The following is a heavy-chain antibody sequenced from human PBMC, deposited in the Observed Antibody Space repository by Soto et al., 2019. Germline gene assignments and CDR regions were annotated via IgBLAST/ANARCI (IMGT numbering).Heavy chain of an antibody. CDR3: ARGWGRIFDY. D-gene: IGHD7-27*01. CDR2: INHSGST. V-gene: IGHV4-34*01. J-gene: IGHJ4*02. Sequence: QVQLQQWGAGLLKPSETLSLTCAVYGGSLSGYYWNWIRQPPGKGLEWIGEINHSGSTNSNPSLNSRVTISLDTSTNQFSLKLSSVTAADTAVYYCARGWGRIFDYWGQGMLVTVSS. CDR1: GGSLSGYY.